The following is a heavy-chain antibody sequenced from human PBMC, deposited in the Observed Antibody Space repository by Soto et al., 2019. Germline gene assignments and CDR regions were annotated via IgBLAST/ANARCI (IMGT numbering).Heavy chain of an antibody. Sequence: GGSLRLSCVASGFIFSNFGMHWVRQAPGKGLEWVAVISSDEKIKQYADSVRGRFAISRDNSKNTLYLQMTSLRAEDTAIYYCARGLRSVLDYWGQGTLVTVS. CDR1: GFIFSNFG. J-gene: IGHJ4*02. D-gene: IGHD6-6*01. V-gene: IGHV3-33*01. CDR3: ARGLRSVLDY. CDR2: ISSDEKIK.